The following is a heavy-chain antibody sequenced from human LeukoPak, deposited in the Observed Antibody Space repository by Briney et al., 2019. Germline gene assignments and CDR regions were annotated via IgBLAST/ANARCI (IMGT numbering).Heavy chain of an antibody. J-gene: IGHJ6*03. CDR3: ARDGSSGYYYASHMDV. Sequence: SETLSLTCTVSGGSISSYYWSWIRQPPGKGLEWIGYIYYSGSTNYNPSLKSRVTISVDTSKNQFSLKLSSVTAADTAVYYCARDGSSGYYYASHMDVWGKGTTVTVSS. CDR2: IYYSGST. CDR1: GGSISSYY. D-gene: IGHD3-22*01. V-gene: IGHV4-59*01.